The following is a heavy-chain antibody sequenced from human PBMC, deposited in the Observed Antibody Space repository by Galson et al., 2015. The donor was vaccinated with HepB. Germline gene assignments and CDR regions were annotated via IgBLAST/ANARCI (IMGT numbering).Heavy chain of an antibody. CDR1: GFTFSSYA. J-gene: IGHJ5*02. Sequence: SLRLSCAASGFTFSSYAMHWVRQAPGKGLEWVAVITYDGSNKFYADSVKGRFTISRDNSKNTLYLQMNSLRAEDTAVYYCARDRRAYSSAYRPWFDPWGQGTLVTGSS. CDR3: ARDRRAYSSAYRPWFDP. D-gene: IGHD6-25*01. CDR2: ITYDGSNK. V-gene: IGHV3-30*04.